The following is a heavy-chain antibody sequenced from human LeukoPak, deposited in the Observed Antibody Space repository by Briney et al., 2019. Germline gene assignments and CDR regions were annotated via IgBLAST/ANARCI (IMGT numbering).Heavy chain of an antibody. V-gene: IGHV3-64*01. J-gene: IGHJ5*02. Sequence: PGGSLRLSCAASGFTFSSYAMHWVRQAPGKGLEYVSAISSNGGSTYYANSVKGRFTISRDNSKNTLYLQMGSLRAEDTAVYYCARQVIPGWFDPWGQGTLVTVSS. CDR3: ARQVIPGWFDP. CDR1: GFTFSSYA. D-gene: IGHD2-21*01. CDR2: ISSNGGST.